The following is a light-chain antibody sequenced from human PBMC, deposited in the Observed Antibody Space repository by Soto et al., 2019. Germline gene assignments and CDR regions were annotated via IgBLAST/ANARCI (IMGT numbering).Light chain of an antibody. Sequence: EIVVTQSPATLSVSPGERATLSCRASQSVGNNFAWYQQKPGQAPRLLIFATSTRATGVPARFSGSGSGTAFTLTISSLQSEDFAVYYCPQYGDWPLTFGGGAKVEIE. CDR3: PQYGDWPLT. CDR2: ATS. J-gene: IGKJ4*01. CDR1: QSVGNN. V-gene: IGKV3-15*01.